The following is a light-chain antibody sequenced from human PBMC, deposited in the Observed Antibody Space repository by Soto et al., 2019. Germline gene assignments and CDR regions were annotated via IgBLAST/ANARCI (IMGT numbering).Light chain of an antibody. CDR2: DLS. Sequence: EIVLTQSPGTLSLSPGESATLSCRASQSVCSTYLAWYQQKPGQAPRLLIYDLSRRTTGIPDRFSASGSGTDFTLTHSRLETEDFPVYYCQQYGSSPRTFGQGTKLEI. CDR3: QQYGSSPRT. CDR1: QSVCSTY. V-gene: IGKV3-20*01. J-gene: IGKJ2*02.